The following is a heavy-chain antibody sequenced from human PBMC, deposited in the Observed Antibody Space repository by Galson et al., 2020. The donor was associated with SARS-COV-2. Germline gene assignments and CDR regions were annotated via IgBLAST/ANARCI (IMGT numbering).Heavy chain of an antibody. Sequence: GGSLRLSCAASGFTFDDYAMHWVRQAPGKGLEWVSGISWNSGSIGYADSVTGRFTISRDNAKNSLYLQMNSLRAEDTALYYCAKDRNYDFWSGSWNNWFDPWGQGTLVTVSS. CDR2: ISWNSGSI. J-gene: IGHJ5*02. CDR1: GFTFDDYA. V-gene: IGHV3-9*01. CDR3: AKDRNYDFWSGSWNNWFDP. D-gene: IGHD3-3*01.